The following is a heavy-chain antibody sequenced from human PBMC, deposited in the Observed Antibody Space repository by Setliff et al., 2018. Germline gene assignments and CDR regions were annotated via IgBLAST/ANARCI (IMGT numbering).Heavy chain of an antibody. Sequence: GESLKISCQASGYDFSKYWIGWVRQMPGEGLDWMGIIFPSDSDTRYGPSFQGQVTISAAKSITTVYLQINSLKASDTVIYFCARGDTIGFGAFDIWGQGTMVTVSS. J-gene: IGHJ3*02. CDR2: IFPSDSDT. D-gene: IGHD1-26*01. CDR1: GYDFSKYW. V-gene: IGHV5-51*01. CDR3: ARGDTIGFGAFDI.